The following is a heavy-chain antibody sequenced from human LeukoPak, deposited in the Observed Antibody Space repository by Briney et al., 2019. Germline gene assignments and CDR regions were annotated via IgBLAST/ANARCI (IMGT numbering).Heavy chain of an antibody. CDR1: GYTFTGYY. J-gene: IGHJ6*02. Sequence: ASVKVSCKASGYTFTGYYMHWVRQAPGQGLEWMGWINPNSGGTNYAQKFQGRVTMTRDTSISTAYMELSRLRSDDTAVYYCARDSNHYFWSGLQTPFYYYVRDVWGQGTTVTVSS. CDR2: INPNSGGT. CDR3: ARDSNHYFWSGLQTPFYYYVRDV. D-gene: IGHD3-3*01. V-gene: IGHV1-2*02.